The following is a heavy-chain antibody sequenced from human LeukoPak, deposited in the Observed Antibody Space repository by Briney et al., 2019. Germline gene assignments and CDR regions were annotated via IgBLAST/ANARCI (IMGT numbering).Heavy chain of an antibody. CDR3: ARNRATNDY. V-gene: IGHV3-7*01. CDR1: GFTFKNYH. CDR2: MKDDGNEI. Sequence: GGSLRLSCTASGFTFKNYHMTWVRQAPGKGLEGVASMKDDGNEIQYVDSVKGRFTISRDNAKNPPYLQIHNLRSEDTAVYYCARNRATNDYWGQATLVPVSS. J-gene: IGHJ4*02. D-gene: IGHD1-26*01.